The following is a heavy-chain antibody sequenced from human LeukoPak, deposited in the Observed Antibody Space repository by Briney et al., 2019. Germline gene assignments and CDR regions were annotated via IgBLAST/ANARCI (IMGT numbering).Heavy chain of an antibody. CDR1: GYTFTIYD. D-gene: IGHD2-15*01. CDR2: MNPNSGNT. V-gene: IGHV1-8*03. CDR3: ARATSGYFDY. Sequence: ASVTVSFTASGYTFTIYDINWVRQATGQGLEWMGWMNPNSGNTGYAQKFQGRVTITSNTSISTAYMELSSLRSEDTAVYYCARATSGYFDYWGQGTLVTVSS. J-gene: IGHJ4*02.